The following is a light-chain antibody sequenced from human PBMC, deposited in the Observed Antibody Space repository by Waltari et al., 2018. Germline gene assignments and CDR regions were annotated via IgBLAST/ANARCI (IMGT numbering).Light chain of an antibody. J-gene: IGLJ2*01. CDR3: TSSTISSTRV. CDR1: SSDVGNYNY. Sequence: QSALTQPASVSGSPGQSITIPCTGTSSDVGNYNYVPWYQQYPGKAPKVMIHEVSNRPSGVSNRFSGSKSGNTASLTISGLQAEDEADYYCTSSTISSTRVFGGGTKVTVL. CDR2: EVS. V-gene: IGLV2-14*01.